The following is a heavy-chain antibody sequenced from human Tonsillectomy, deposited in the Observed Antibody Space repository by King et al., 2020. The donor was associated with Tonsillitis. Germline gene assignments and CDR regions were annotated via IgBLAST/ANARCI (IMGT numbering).Heavy chain of an antibody. CDR2: MNSDGSSA. CDR3: AREVDYSGSFPFFDY. D-gene: IGHD1-26*01. CDR1: VFTFSSYW. Sequence: VQLVESGGGLVQSGGSLRLSCAASVFTFSSYWMHWVRQVPGKGLVCVSRMNSDGSSATYADSVKGRFTIYRDNAKNTRYLQRNSLRVEDTAIYYCAREVDYSGSFPFFDYWGQGTLVTVSS. V-gene: IGHV3-74*01. J-gene: IGHJ4*02.